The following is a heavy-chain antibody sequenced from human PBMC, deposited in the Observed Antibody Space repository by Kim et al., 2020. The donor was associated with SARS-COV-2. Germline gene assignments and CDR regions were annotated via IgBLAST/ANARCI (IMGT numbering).Heavy chain of an antibody. CDR2: IKPDGVEK. Sequence: GGSLRLSCAASGLTFSSHWMTWVRQPPGKGLEWVANIKPDGVEKYYVDSVKGRFTISRDNAKNSLSLQMNSLRADDTAVYYCATGGSTYGYWGQGTLVTV. V-gene: IGHV3-7*03. D-gene: IGHD3-16*01. J-gene: IGHJ4*02. CDR1: GLTFSSHW. CDR3: ATGGSTYGY.